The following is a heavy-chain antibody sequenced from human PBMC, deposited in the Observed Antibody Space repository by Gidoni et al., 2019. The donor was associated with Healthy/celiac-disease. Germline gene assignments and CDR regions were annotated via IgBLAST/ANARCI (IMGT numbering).Heavy chain of an antibody. V-gene: IGHV3-64*01. CDR1: GFPFSSYA. D-gene: IGHD3-10*01. Sequence: EVQLVESGGGLVQPGGSLSLSCAASGFPFSSYAMHWVRQAPGKGLEYVSAISSNGGSTYYANSVKGRFTISRDNSKNTLYLQMGSLRAEDMAVYYCARDPSMVRGVTDAFDIWGQGTMVTVSS. CDR2: ISSNGGST. J-gene: IGHJ3*02. CDR3: ARDPSMVRGVTDAFDI.